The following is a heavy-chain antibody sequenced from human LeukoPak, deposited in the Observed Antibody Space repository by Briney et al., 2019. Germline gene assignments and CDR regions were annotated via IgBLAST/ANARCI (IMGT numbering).Heavy chain of an antibody. D-gene: IGHD6-13*01. CDR1: GGSISSYY. V-gene: IGHV4-4*07. CDR2: IYTSGST. Sequence: SETLSLTCTVSGGSISSYYWSWIRQPAGKGLEWIGRIYTSGSTNYNPSLKSRVTMSXDTSKNQFSLKLSSVTAADTAVYYCAXXXXQXXXXXXWGQGTLXTVSS. CDR3: AXXXXQXXXXXX. J-gene: IGHJ4*02.